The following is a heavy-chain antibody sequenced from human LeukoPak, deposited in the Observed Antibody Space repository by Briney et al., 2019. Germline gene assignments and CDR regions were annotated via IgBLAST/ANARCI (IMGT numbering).Heavy chain of an antibody. CDR2: ISSSGSTI. V-gene: IGHV3-11*01. J-gene: IGHJ6*02. D-gene: IGHD2-2*01. CDR3: ARGSAPAAIPRLADYYYYYGMDV. Sequence: PGGSLRLSCAASGFTFSDYYVSWIRQAPGKGLEWVSYISSSGSTIYYADSVKGRFTISRDNAKNSLYLQMNSLRAEDTAVYYCARGSAPAAIPRLADYYYYYGMDVWGQGTTVTVSS. CDR1: GFTFSDYY.